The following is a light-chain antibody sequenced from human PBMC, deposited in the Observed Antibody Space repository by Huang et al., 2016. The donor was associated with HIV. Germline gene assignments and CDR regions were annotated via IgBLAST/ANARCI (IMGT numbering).Light chain of an antibody. CDR2: GAA. J-gene: IGKJ3*01. Sequence: EIVLTQSPGTLSLSPGARATRSCRASQSVSSSYLARYQQKPGQAPMLLSYGAASSATGIPDRFSGSRCGTDFALTISRLGPEDFAVYYWQQYGISPPFTFGPGTKVDIK. V-gene: IGKV3-20*01. CDR3: QQYGISPPFT. CDR1: QSVSSSY.